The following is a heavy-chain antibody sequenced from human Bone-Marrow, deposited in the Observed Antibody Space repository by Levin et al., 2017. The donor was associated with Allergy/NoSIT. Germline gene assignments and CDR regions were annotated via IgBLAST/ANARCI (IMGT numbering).Heavy chain of an antibody. CDR3: ARRFIYNCLDSYAMDV. D-gene: IGHD2-21*01. Sequence: KPGGSLRLSCAASGFTVSNFAMTWVRQAPGKGLDWVSSISRSGTYIYYGDSLKGRFTISRDDSKNSLFLQMNSLSPEDTAVYCCARRFIYNCLDSYAMDVWGQGTTVTVAS. J-gene: IGHJ6*02. CDR2: ISRSGTYI. CDR1: GFTVSNFA. V-gene: IGHV3-21*06.